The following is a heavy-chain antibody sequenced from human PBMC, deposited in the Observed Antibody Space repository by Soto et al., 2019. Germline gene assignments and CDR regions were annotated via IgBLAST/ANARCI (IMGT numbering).Heavy chain of an antibody. Sequence: QVQLQESGPGLVKPSQTLSLTCTVSGGSISSGGYYWSWIRQHPGKGLDWIGHIYYSGSTTYTPSRKSRVTISVDTAKSHFSLNLRSISAADTAVYACARDLPWPRAFDIWGQGAMVTVSS. CDR2: IYYSGST. CDR3: ARDLPWPRAFDI. CDR1: GGSISSGGYY. V-gene: IGHV4-31*03. D-gene: IGHD5-12*01. J-gene: IGHJ3*02.